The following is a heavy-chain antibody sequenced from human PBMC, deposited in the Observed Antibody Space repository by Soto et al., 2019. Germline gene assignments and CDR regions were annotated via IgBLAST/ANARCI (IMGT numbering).Heavy chain of an antibody. J-gene: IGHJ6*02. V-gene: IGHV4-31*03. Sequence: SETLSLTGTVSGGSISSGGYYWSWIRQHPGKGLEWIGFIYYSGSTYYNPSLKSRVTISVDTSENQFSLKLSSVTAADTAVYYCARDQGYRSSWYGGTSYYYGMDVWGQGTTVTVS. CDR3: ARDQGYRSSWYGGTSYYYGMDV. CDR1: GGSISSGGYY. CDR2: IYYSGST. D-gene: IGHD6-13*01.